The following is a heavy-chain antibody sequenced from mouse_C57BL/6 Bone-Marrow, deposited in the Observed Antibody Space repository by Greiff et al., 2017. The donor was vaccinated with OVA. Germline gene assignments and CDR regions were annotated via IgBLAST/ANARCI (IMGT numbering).Heavy chain of an antibody. V-gene: IGHV5-4*03. D-gene: IGHD1-1*01. Sequence: EVKLVESGGGLVKPGGSLKLSCAASGFTFSSYAMSWVRQTPEKRLEWVATISDGGSYTYYPDNVKGRFTISRDNAKNNLYLQMSHLKSEDTAMYYCARRRGSSYDWFAYWGQGTLVTVSA. CDR3: ARRRGSSYDWFAY. CDR1: GFTFSSYA. CDR2: ISDGGSYT. J-gene: IGHJ3*01.